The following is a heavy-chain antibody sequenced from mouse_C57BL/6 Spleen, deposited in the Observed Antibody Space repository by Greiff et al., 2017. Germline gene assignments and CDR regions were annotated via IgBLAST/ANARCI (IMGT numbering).Heavy chain of an antibody. CDR1: GYAFTTSW. V-gene: IGHV1-82*01. CDR2: FYPGDGDT. D-gene: IGHD2-3*01. J-gene: IGHJ2*01. Sequence: VKLQESGPELVKPGASVKISCKASGYAFTTSWMNWVKQRPGKGLEWIGRFYPGDGDTNYNGKFKGKATLTADKSSSTAYMQLRSLTSVDSAVXLCACDDYYDYWGQGTTLTVSS. CDR3: ACDDYYDY.